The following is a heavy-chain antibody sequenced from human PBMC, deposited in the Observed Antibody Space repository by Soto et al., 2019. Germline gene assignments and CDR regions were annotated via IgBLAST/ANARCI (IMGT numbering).Heavy chain of an antibody. J-gene: IGHJ6*02. CDR1: GFTFSSYW. CDR2: IKQDGSEK. Sequence: EVQLVESGGGLVQPGGSLRLSCAASGFTFSSYWMSWVRQAPGKGLEWVANIKQDGSEKYYVDSVKGRFTISRDNAKNSLYLQMNSLRAEDTAVYYCARDDIKGCITLYYYYGMDVWGQGTTVTVSS. V-gene: IGHV3-7*03. CDR3: ARDDIKGCITLYYYYGMDV. D-gene: IGHD3-10*01.